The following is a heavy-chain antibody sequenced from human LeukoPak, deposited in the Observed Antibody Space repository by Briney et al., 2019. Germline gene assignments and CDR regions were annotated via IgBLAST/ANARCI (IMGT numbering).Heavy chain of an antibody. Sequence: GGSLRLSCAASGFTFSSYAMSWVRQAPGKGLEWVSVISNSGGSTYYADSVKGRFTISRDNSKNTLYLQMNSLRAEDTAVYYCAKGYSSSWTITYITHFDYWGQGTLVTVSS. CDR1: GFTFSSYA. V-gene: IGHV3-23*01. D-gene: IGHD6-13*01. J-gene: IGHJ4*02. CDR2: ISNSGGST. CDR3: AKGYSSSWTITYITHFDY.